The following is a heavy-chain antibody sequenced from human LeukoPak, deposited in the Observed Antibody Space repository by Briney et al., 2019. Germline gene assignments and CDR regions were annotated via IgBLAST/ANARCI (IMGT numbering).Heavy chain of an antibody. J-gene: IGHJ4*02. CDR1: GGSFSGYY. D-gene: IGHD1-26*01. CDR2: INHSGST. V-gene: IGHV4-34*01. CDR3: ARGPLGATGY. Sequence: MPSETLSLTCAVYGGSFSGYYWSWIRQPPGKGLEWIGEINHSGSTNYNPSLKSRVTISVDTSKNQFSLKLSSVTAADTAVYYCARGPLGATGYWGQGTLVTVSS.